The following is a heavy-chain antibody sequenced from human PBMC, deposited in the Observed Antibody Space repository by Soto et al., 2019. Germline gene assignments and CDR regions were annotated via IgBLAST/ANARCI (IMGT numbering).Heavy chain of an antibody. CDR3: AKGQALLIVVANYYYYGMYV. CDR2: ISGSGGST. J-gene: IGHJ6*02. V-gene: IGHV3-23*01. Sequence: GGSLRLSCAASGFTFSSYAMSWVRQAPGKGLEWVSAISGSGGSTYYADSVKGRFTISRDNSKNTLYLQMNSLRAEDTAVYYCAKGQALLIVVANYYYYGMYVWGQGTTVTVSS. D-gene: IGHD3-22*01. CDR1: GFTFSSYA.